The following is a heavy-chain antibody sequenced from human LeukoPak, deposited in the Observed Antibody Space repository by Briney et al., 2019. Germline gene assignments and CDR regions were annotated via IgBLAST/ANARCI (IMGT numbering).Heavy chain of an antibody. CDR3: ARSPLRYFDWTHDY. J-gene: IGHJ4*02. Sequence: GASVKVSCKASGYTFTSYGISWVRQAPGQGLEWMGWISAYNGNTNYAQKLQGRVTMTTDTSTSTAYMELRSLRSDDTAVYYCARSPLRYFDWTHDYWGQGTLVTVSS. CDR1: GYTFTSYG. V-gene: IGHV1-18*01. CDR2: ISAYNGNT. D-gene: IGHD3-9*01.